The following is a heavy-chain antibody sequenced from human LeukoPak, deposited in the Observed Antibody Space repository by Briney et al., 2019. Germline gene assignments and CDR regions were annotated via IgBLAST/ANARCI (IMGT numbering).Heavy chain of an antibody. J-gene: IGHJ4*02. CDR1: GGTFSSYA. CDR3: ASGRGTIFGVESFDY. Sequence: SVKVSFTASGGTFSSYAISWVRQAPGQGLEWMGGIIPIFGTANYAQKFQGRGTITTDESTSTAYMELSSLRSEDTAVYYCASGRGTIFGVESFDYWGQGTLVTVSS. CDR2: IIPIFGTA. V-gene: IGHV1-69*05. D-gene: IGHD3-3*01.